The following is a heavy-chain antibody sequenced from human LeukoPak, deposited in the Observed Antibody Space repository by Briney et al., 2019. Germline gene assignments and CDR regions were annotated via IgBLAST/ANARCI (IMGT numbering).Heavy chain of an antibody. Sequence: NASETLSLTCSVSGGSISSHYWSWIGQPPGKELEWIGYIYYTGTTNYKPSLKSRVTISVDTSKNQFSLNLTSVTAADTAVYYCARAYSSSSGRPFDYWGQGTLVTVSS. V-gene: IGHV4-59*11. CDR2: IYYTGTT. J-gene: IGHJ4*02. D-gene: IGHD6-6*01. CDR1: GGSISSHY. CDR3: ARAYSSSSGRPFDY.